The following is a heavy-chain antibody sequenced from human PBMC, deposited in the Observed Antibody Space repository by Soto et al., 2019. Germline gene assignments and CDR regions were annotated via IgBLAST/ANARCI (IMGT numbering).Heavy chain of an antibody. V-gene: IGHV4-31*03. CDR2: IYYSGST. CDR3: ARDTGAYYYDSSGYRDYFDY. J-gene: IGHJ4*02. CDR1: GGSISSGGYY. Sequence: SETLSLTCTVSGGSISSGGYYWNWIRQHPGKGLEWIGYIYYSGSTYYNPSLKSRVTISVDTSKNQFSLQLSSVTAADTAVYYCARDTGAYYYDSSGYRDYFDYWGQGTLVTVS. D-gene: IGHD3-22*01.